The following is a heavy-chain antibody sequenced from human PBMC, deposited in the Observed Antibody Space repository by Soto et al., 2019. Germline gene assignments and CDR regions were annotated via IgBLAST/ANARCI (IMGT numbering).Heavy chain of an antibody. V-gene: IGHV3-15*07. Sequence: EVQLVDSGGGLVKPGGSLKLSGAPSGSSATKAWMNWVRQVPGKGLGWVGRVYTSAEGGATNYAPPVKGRFTISRDDSKNTVYLQMNSLMTEDTAVYYCTTGSVEGFWGQGTTVTVSS. J-gene: IGHJ6*02. CDR2: VYTSAEGGAT. CDR3: TTGSVEGF. CDR1: GSSATKAW. D-gene: IGHD2-15*01.